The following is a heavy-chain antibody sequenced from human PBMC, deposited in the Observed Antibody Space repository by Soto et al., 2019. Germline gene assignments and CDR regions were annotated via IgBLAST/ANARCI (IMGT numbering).Heavy chain of an antibody. CDR1: GYTFTSYG. V-gene: IGHV1-18*04. D-gene: IGHD6-6*01. CDR2: ISAYNGNT. CDR3: ARGRAARLVRDYYYGMDV. J-gene: IGHJ6*02. Sequence: ASVKVSCKASGYTFTSYGICWVRQAPGQGLEWMGWISAYNGNTNYAQKLQGRVTMTTDTSTSTAYMELRSLRSDDTAVYYCARGRAARLVRDYYYGMDVWGQGTTVTVSS.